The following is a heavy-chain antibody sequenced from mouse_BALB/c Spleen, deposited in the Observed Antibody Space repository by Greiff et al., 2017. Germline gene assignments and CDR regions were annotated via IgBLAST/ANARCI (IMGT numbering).Heavy chain of an antibody. V-gene: IGHV5-6-5*01. CDR1: GFTFSSYA. D-gene: IGHD1-1*01. J-gene: IGHJ4*01. CDR3: ARSLYGSSYDYAMDY. CDR2: ISSGGST. Sequence: EVQLVESGGGLVKPGGSLKLSCAASGFTFSSYAMSWVRQTPEKRLEWVASISSGGSTYYPDSVKGRFTISRDNARNILYLQMSSLRSEDTAMYYCARSLYGSSYDYAMDYWGQGTSVTVSS.